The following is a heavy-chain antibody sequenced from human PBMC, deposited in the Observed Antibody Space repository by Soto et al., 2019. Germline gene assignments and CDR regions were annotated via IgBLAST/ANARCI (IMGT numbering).Heavy chain of an antibody. J-gene: IGHJ4*02. CDR3: ARKATVTTCFDY. V-gene: IGHV4-31*03. D-gene: IGHD4-17*01. CDR1: GGSISSGGYY. CDR2: IYYSGST. Sequence: SETLSLTCTFSGGSISSGGYYWSWMRQHPGKGLEWIGYIYYSGSTYYNPSLKSRVTISVDTSKNQFSLKLSSVTAADTAVYYCARKATVTTCFDYWGQGTLVTVSS.